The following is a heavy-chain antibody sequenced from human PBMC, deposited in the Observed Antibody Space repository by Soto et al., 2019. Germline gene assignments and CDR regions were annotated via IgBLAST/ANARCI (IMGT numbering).Heavy chain of an antibody. CDR3: GIKSPGASNPFGS. J-gene: IGHJ4*02. CDR2: INAGTGDT. CDR1: GNTFTSSA. Sequence: QVQLVQSGAEVKKPGASVKVSCKAPGNTFTSSAMHWVRQAPAQGLEWMGWINAGTGDTKKPQKFQGRLTITRDTAASTGYMEVSSLRSEGTAVYYCGIKSPGASNPFGSWGQGALVTVSS. V-gene: IGHV1-3*01. D-gene: IGHD2-15*01.